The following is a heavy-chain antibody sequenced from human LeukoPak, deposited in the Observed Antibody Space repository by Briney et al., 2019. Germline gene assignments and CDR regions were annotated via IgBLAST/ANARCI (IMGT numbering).Heavy chain of an antibody. CDR2: ISYSGST. J-gene: IGHJ4*02. CDR3: ARSGGYSGYDVDY. CDR1: GGSINTYY. Sequence: SETLSLTCTVSGGSINTYYWHWIRQPPGKGLEWIGYISYSGSTNYNPSLKSRVTTSIDKSKNQFSLKLSSVTAADTAVYYCARSGGYSGYDVDYWGQGTLVTVSS. V-gene: IGHV4-59*01. D-gene: IGHD5-12*01.